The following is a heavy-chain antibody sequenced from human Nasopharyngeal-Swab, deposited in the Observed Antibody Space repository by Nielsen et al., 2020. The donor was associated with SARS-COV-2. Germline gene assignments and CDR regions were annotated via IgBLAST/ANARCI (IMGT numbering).Heavy chain of an antibody. V-gene: IGHV5-51*01. CDR1: GYSLSSYW. CDR2: IYPGDSDT. D-gene: IGHD2/OR15-2a*01. CDR3: ARRNSEGGMADAFEI. J-gene: IGHJ3*02. Sequence: GESLEISCCGSGYSLSSYWIGWLRQMPGKRLEWMGVIYPGDSDTSYSPSFQGQVTISVDKSITTAYLQWSSLKASDTAMYYCARRNSEGGMADAFEIWGQGTMVTVSS.